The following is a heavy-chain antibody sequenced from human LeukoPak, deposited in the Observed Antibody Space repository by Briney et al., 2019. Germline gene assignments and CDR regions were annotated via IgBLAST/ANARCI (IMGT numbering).Heavy chain of an antibody. CDR3: TRGKYSNGADSFDM. J-gene: IGHJ3*02. Sequence: GASVKVSCKVSGYTLTELSMHWVRQAPGKGLEWMGGFDPEDGETIYAQKFQGRVTMTEDTSTDTAYMELSSLQAADIAMYYCTRGKYSNGADSFDMWGQGTMVTVSS. D-gene: IGHD5-18*01. V-gene: IGHV1-24*01. CDR1: GYTLTELS. CDR2: FDPEDGET.